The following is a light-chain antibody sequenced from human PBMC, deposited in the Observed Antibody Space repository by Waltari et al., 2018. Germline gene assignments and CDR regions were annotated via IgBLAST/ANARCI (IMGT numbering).Light chain of an antibody. CDR2: DAS. V-gene: IGKV1-33*01. CDR1: QDISNY. CDR3: QQYDNLPV. Sequence: DIQMTQSPSSLSASVVYRVTITFQASQDISNYLNWYQQKPGKAPKLLIYDASNLETGVPSRFSGSGSGTYFTFTISSLQPEDIATYYCQQYDNLPVFGQGTRLVIK. J-gene: IGKJ5*01.